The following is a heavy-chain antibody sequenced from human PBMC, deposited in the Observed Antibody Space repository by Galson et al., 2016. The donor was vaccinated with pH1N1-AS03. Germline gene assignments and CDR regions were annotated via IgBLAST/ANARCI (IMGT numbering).Heavy chain of an antibody. D-gene: IGHD2-2*01. CDR3: ARDPRGPCTSSTCPTAYYFGMDV. J-gene: IGHJ6*02. Sequence: SVKVSCKASGYTFTGFYVHWVRQAPGQGLEWMGWIDPNDGVTNYAQKFEAWVTMTRDTSSSTAYMELRGLKSDDTAVYYCARDPRGPCTSSTCPTAYYFGMDVWGQGTTVIVSS. CDR2: IDPNDGVT. V-gene: IGHV1-2*04. CDR1: GYTFTGFY.